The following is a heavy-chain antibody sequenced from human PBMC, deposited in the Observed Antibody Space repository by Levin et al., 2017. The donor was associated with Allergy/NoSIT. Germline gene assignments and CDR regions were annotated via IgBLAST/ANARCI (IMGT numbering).Heavy chain of an antibody. V-gene: IGHV3-30*04. CDR1: GFTFSSYA. J-gene: IGHJ6*03. CDR3: ARAGYSNRWDRNYYFYYYMDV. D-gene: IGHD6-13*01. Sequence: PGGSLRLSCAASGFTFSSYAMHWVRQAPGKGLEWVAVISYDGSADSVKGRFTISRDNSKNTLYLQLNSLRAEDTAVYSCARAGYSNRWDRNYYFYYYMDVWGKGTTVTVSS. CDR2: ISYDGS.